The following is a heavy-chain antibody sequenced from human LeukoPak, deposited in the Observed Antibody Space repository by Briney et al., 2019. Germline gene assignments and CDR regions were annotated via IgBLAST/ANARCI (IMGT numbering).Heavy chain of an antibody. Sequence: SGGSLRLSCAASGFTFSSYSMNWVRQAPGKGLEWVSSISSSSSYIYYADSVKGRFTISRDNAKNSLYLQMNSLRAEDTAVYYCARSLDPTLRGYSSGWYGPLALYYYYYMDVWGKGTTVTVSS. CDR1: GFTFSSYS. J-gene: IGHJ6*03. D-gene: IGHD6-19*01. CDR3: ARSLDPTLRGYSSGWYGPLALYYYYYMDV. CDR2: ISSSSSYI. V-gene: IGHV3-21*01.